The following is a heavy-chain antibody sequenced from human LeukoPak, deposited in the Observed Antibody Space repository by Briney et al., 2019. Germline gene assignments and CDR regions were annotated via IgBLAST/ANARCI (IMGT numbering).Heavy chain of an antibody. J-gene: IGHJ6*03. D-gene: IGHD2-8*01. V-gene: IGHV4-34*01. CDR3: ARDGRGLGFYYYYMDV. Sequence: SETLSLTCAVYGGSFSGYYWSWIRQPPGKGLEWIGEINHSGSTNYNPSLKSRVTISVDTSKNQFSLKLSSVTAADTAVYYCARDGRGLGFYYYYMDVWGEGTTVTVSS. CDR1: GGSFSGYY. CDR2: INHSGST.